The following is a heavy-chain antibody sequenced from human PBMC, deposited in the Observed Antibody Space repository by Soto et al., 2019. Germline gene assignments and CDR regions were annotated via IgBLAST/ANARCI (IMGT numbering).Heavy chain of an antibody. D-gene: IGHD5-18*01. CDR1: GFTFSSYS. Sequence: GGSLRLSCAASGFTFSSYSMNWVRQAPGKGLEWVSSISSSSSYIYYADSVKGRFTISRDNAKNSLYLQMNSLRAEDTAVYYCGLGRRRGYSYGSYYFDYWGQGTLVTVSS. CDR3: GLGRRRGYSYGSYYFDY. CDR2: ISSSSSYI. J-gene: IGHJ4*02. V-gene: IGHV3-21*01.